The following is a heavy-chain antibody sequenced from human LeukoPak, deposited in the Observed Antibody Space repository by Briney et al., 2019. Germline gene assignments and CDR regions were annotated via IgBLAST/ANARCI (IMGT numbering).Heavy chain of an antibody. V-gene: IGHV3-7*04. CDR3: ARVGFYCDSSGYYYPYDAFDI. D-gene: IGHD3-22*01. Sequence: GGSLRLSCAASGFTFSSYWMSWVRQAPGKGLEWVANIKQGGSEKYYVDSVKGRFTISRDNAKNSLNLQMNSLRAEDTAVYYCARVGFYCDSSGYYYPYDAFDIWGQGTMVTVSS. CDR2: IKQGGSEK. CDR1: GFTFSSYW. J-gene: IGHJ3*02.